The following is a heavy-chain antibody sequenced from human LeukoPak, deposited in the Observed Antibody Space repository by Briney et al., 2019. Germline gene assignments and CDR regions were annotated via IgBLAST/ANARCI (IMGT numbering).Heavy chain of an antibody. J-gene: IGHJ4*02. D-gene: IGHD2-2*01. Sequence: GGSLRLSCSASGFSFSNYAMHWVRQAPGKGLEYVSAISTNGGHTYYADSVQGRFTISRDDPKNTLYLQMSSLRAEDTALYYCVKDLLGYCSSTSCYATVPFDYWGQGTLVTVSS. CDR3: VKDLLGYCSSTSCYATVPFDY. CDR1: GFSFSNYA. CDR2: ISTNGGHT. V-gene: IGHV3-64D*09.